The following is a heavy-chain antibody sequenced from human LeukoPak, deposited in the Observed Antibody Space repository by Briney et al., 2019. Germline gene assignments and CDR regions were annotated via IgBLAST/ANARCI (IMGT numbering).Heavy chain of an antibody. J-gene: IGHJ5*02. CDR3: ARERKNARYSGSSSENWFDP. CDR2: INPNSGGT. D-gene: IGHD1-26*01. CDR1: GYTFTGYY. Sequence: ASVKVSCKASGYTFTGYYMHWVRQAPGQGLEWMGWINPNSGGTNYAQKFQGRVTMTRDTSISTAYMELSRLRSDDTAVYYCARERKNARYSGSSSENWFDPWGQGTLVTVSS. V-gene: IGHV1-2*02.